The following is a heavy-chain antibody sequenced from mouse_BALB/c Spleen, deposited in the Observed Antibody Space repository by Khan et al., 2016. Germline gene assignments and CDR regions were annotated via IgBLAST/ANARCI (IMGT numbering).Heavy chain of an antibody. Sequence: QVQLKESGPGLVQPSQSLSITCTVSGYSLTSYGVHWVRQSPGKGLEWLGVIWSGGSTDYNAAFISRLSISKDNSKSQVFFKMNSLQANDTATDYCARTTYDGNYRAMDYWGQGTSVTVSS. CDR2: IWSGGST. V-gene: IGHV2-2*02. CDR1: GYSLTSYG. J-gene: IGHJ4*01. CDR3: ARTTYDGNYRAMDY. D-gene: IGHD2-10*01.